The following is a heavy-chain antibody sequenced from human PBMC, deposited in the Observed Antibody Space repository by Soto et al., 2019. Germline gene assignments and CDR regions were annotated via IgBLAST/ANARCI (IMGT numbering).Heavy chain of an antibody. D-gene: IGHD3-22*01. CDR2: ISGSGGST. CDR3: AKAPTYLYDSSGYYFDY. J-gene: IGHJ4*02. V-gene: IGHV3-23*01. Sequence: GGSLRLSCAASGFTFSSYAMSWVRQAPGKGLEWVSAISGSGGSTYYADSVKGRFTISRDNSKNTLYLQMNSLRAEDTAVYYCAKAPTYLYDSSGYYFDYWGQGTLVTVSS. CDR1: GFTFSSYA.